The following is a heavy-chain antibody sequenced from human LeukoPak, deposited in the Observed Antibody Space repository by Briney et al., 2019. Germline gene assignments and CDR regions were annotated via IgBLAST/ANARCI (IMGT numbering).Heavy chain of an antibody. CDR1: GGTFSGYA. CDR3: ARVRYYYYYYMDV. CDR2: IIPIFGTA. J-gene: IGHJ6*03. V-gene: IGHV1-69*13. Sequence: SVKVSFKASGGTFSGYAISWVRQAPGQGLEWMGGIIPIFGTANYAQKFQGRVTITADESTSTAYMELSSLRSEDTAVYYCARVRYYYYYYMDVWGKGTTVTVSS.